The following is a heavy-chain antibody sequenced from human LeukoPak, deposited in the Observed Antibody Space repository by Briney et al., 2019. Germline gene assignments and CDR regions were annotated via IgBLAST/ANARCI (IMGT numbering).Heavy chain of an antibody. CDR1: GFTFSSYW. V-gene: IGHV3-7*01. CDR3: AREGRGEYFDY. J-gene: IGHJ4*02. Sequence: VQLVEPGGGSVQPGGSLGLSCAASGFTFSSYWMTWVRQAPGKGLDWVANINQDGSEKYYVDSVKGRFTISRDNGKNSLYLQLNSLRAEDTAVYYCAREGRGEYFDYWGQGTLVTVSS. CDR2: INQDGSEK. D-gene: IGHD3-10*01.